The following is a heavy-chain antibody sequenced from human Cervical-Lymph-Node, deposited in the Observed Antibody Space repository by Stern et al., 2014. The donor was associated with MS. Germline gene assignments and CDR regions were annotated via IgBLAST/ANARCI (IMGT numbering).Heavy chain of an antibody. D-gene: IGHD3-3*01. V-gene: IGHV3-15*01. CDR2: IKSEANGGTK. CDR1: GFTVSHAW. CDR3: STLASIFGVVDLDLDV. J-gene: IGHJ6*02. Sequence: DVQLVESGGGFVKPGGSLKLSCAASGFTVSHAWMSWVRQGPGKRLEWVGRIKSEANGGTKDYAAPVKGRFTVSRDDSKNTLYLEMNNLTTEDTAVYYCSTLASIFGVVDLDLDVWGQGTTVTVSS.